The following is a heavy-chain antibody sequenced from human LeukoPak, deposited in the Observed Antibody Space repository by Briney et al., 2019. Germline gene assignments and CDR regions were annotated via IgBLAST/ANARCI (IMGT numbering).Heavy chain of an antibody. Sequence: SVKVSCKASGGTFSSYAISWVRQAPGQGLGWMGRIIPILGIANYAQKFQGKVTITADESTSTAYMELSSLRSEDTAVYYCARSSSPITMVRGVIPHFDYWGQGTLVTVSS. CDR2: IIPILGIA. CDR3: ARSSSPITMVRGVIPHFDY. CDR1: GGTFSSYA. V-gene: IGHV1-69*04. J-gene: IGHJ4*02. D-gene: IGHD3-10*01.